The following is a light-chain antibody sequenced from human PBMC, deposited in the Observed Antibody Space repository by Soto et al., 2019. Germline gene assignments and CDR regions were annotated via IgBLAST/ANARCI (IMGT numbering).Light chain of an antibody. CDR1: SSNIGAGYD. Sequence: SVLTQPPSVSGAPGQRVTISCTGSSSNIGAGYDVHWYQQLPGTAPKLLIYGNSNRPSGVPDRFSGSKSGTSASLAITGLQAEDEADYYCQSYDSSLSGSIVFGTGTKVTVL. CDR2: GNS. V-gene: IGLV1-40*01. J-gene: IGLJ1*01. CDR3: QSYDSSLSGSIV.